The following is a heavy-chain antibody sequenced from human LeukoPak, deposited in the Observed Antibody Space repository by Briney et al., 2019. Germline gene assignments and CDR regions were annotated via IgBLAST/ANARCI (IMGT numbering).Heavy chain of an antibody. CDR2: IYTSGST. CDR3: ARHITIFGVLIVAFDI. CDR1: GGSISSYY. V-gene: IGHV4-4*09. J-gene: IGHJ3*02. D-gene: IGHD3-3*01. Sequence: SEPLSLPCTVPGGSISSYYWSWIRQPPGKGLEWIGYIYTSGSTNYNPSLKSRVTISVDTSKNQFSLKLSSVTAADTAVYYCARHITIFGVLIVAFDIWGQGTMVTVSS.